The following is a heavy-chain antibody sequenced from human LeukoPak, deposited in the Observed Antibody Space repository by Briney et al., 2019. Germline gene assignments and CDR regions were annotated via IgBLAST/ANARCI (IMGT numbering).Heavy chain of an antibody. V-gene: IGHV3-7*03. CDR2: IKEDGNEK. CDR3: ARDPGVAAAGTVGYFDY. D-gene: IGHD6-13*01. J-gene: IGHJ4*02. Sequence: GGSLRLSCAASGFTFSNYWMTWVRQAPGKGLEWVANIKEDGNEKHYVDSVKGRFTISRDNAKNSLYLQMNSLRAEDTAVYYCARDPGVAAAGTVGYFDYWGQGTLVTVSS. CDR1: GFTFSNYW.